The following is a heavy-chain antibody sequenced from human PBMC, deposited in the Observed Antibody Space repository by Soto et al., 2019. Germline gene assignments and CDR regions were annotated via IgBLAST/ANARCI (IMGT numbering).Heavy chain of an antibody. D-gene: IGHD2-2*01. Sequence: PSETLSHTCAVSGGSIISSNWWSWVRQTPGKGLEWIGEIYHSGSTNYNPSLKSRVTISVDKSKNQFSLKLSSVTAADTAVYYCARQDYCSSTSCSFDYWGQGTLVTVSS. CDR1: GGSIISSNW. J-gene: IGHJ4*02. V-gene: IGHV4-4*02. CDR2: IYHSGST. CDR3: ARQDYCSSTSCSFDY.